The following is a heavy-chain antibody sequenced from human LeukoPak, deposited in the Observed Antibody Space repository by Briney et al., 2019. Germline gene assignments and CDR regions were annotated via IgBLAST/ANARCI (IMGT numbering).Heavy chain of an antibody. CDR2: INSDGSST. CDR3: ARETTVTFPDAFDI. CDR1: GFTFSSYW. J-gene: IGHJ3*02. V-gene: IGHV3-74*01. Sequence: GGSLRLSCAASGFTFSSYWMHWVRQAPGKGLVWVSRINSDGSSTSYADSVKGRFTISRDNAKNTLYLQMNSLRAEDTAVYYCARETTVTFPDAFDIWGQGTMVTVSS. D-gene: IGHD4-17*01.